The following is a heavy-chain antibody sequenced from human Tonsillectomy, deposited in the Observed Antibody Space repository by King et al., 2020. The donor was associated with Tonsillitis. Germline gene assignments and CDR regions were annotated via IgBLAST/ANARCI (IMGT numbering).Heavy chain of an antibody. J-gene: IGHJ3*02. V-gene: IGHV3-74*01. CDR1: RFTFSSYW. CDR3: ARDAYYYVSRGYYSHAFDI. CDR2: INSEGRNT. D-gene: IGHD3-22*01. Sequence: VQLVESGGGLVQPGGSLRLSCAASRFTFSSYWMHWVRQAPGKGLVWVSRINSEGRNTAYADSVKGRFTISRDNAKNTLSPQMKNLRPEDTAVYYCARDAYYYVSRGYYSHAFDIWGQGTMVTVSS.